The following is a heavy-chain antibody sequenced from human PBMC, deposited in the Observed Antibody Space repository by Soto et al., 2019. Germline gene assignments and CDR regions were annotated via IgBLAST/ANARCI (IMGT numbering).Heavy chain of an antibody. D-gene: IGHD2-2*02. CDR3: AREQTYCSSNSGDNGTLDY. V-gene: IGHV4-31*03. CDR1: GGSISSGGYY. J-gene: IGHJ4*02. Sequence: QVQLQESGPGLVKPSQTLSLTCTVSGGSISSGGYYWSWIRQHPGKCLEWIGYIYYSGSTYYNPSLKSRVTISVDTSKNQFSRKLSSVTAADTAVSYCAREQTYCSSNSGDNGTLDYWGQGTLVTFAS. CDR2: IYYSGST.